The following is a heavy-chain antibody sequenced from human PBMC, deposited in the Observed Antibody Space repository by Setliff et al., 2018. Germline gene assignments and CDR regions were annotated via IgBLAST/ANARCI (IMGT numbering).Heavy chain of an antibody. V-gene: IGHV4-39*01. Sequence: SETLSLTCTVSNGSISSGNYFWGWIRQPPGKGLEWMGSIFYTGSTYYSPSLKSRFTMSIDTSKNQFSLNLNSVTAAETAFYYCARQPYSTTYYYYYYYMDVWGKGTTFTVSS. D-gene: IGHD6-13*01. CDR1: NGSISSGNYF. J-gene: IGHJ6*03. CDR3: ARQPYSTTYYYYYYYMDV. CDR2: IFYTGST.